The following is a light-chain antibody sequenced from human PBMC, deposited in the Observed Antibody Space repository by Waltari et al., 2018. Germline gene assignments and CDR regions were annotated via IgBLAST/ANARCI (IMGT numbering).Light chain of an antibody. V-gene: IGLV2-14*01. CDR2: EVS. Sequence: QSALTQPASVSGSPGQSITISCTGTSSDVGGYKYVSWYQQHPGKAPKLMIYEVSNRPSGVSIRFSGSKSGNTASLTISGLQAEDEADYYCSSYTTNSPYVFGTGTKVTVL. J-gene: IGLJ1*01. CDR1: SSDVGGYKY. CDR3: SSYTTNSPYV.